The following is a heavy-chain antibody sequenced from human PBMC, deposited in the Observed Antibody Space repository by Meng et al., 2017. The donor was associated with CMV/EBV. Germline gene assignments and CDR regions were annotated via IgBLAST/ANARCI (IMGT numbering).Heavy chain of an antibody. Sequence: ASVKVSCKASGYTFTGYYMHRVRQAPGQGLEWMGWINPNSGGTNYAQKFQGRVTMTRDTSISTAYMELSRLRSDDTAVYYCARARKSPVAGTSRGNYFDYWGQGTLVTVSS. V-gene: IGHV1-2*02. CDR1: GYTFTGYY. J-gene: IGHJ4*02. CDR3: ARARKSPVAGTSRGNYFDY. D-gene: IGHD6-19*01. CDR2: INPNSGGT.